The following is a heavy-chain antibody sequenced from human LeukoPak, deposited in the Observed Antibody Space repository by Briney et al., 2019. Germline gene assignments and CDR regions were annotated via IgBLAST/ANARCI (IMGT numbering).Heavy chain of an antibody. V-gene: IGHV1-46*02. D-gene: IGHD1-26*01. CDR3: ARGGSYSSYGAFDI. J-gene: IGHJ3*02. CDR2: INPSGGST. Sequence: ASVKVSCKASGYTFNNHYMYWVRQAPGQGLEWMGVINPSGGSTSYAQKFQGRVTMTRDTSTRTVYMEVNSLRSEDTAVYCCARGGSYSSYGAFDIWGQGTMVTVSS. CDR1: GYTFNNHY.